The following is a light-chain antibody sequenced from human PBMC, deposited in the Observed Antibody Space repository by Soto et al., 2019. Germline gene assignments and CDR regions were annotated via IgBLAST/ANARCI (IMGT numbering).Light chain of an antibody. CDR3: QQSYSTPLLT. V-gene: IGKV1-39*01. CDR1: QSHSSY. CDR2: AAS. Sequence: DIQITQSPSPLSQSLGDRVTIVCRESQSHSSYLNWYQQKPVKAPKLLIYAASSLQSGVPSRFSGSGSGTDFTLTISSLQPEDFATYYCQQSYSTPLLTFGGGTKVDIK. J-gene: IGKJ4*01.